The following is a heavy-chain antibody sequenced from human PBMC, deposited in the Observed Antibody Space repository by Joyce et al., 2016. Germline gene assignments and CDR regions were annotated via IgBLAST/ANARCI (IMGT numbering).Heavy chain of an antibody. CDR2: LHDATTT. V-gene: IGHV4-39*07. J-gene: IGHJ3*01. CDR1: GDSINNGDYY. CDR3: ARDFSMIIDVFEL. Sequence: QVQLQESGPGLVKPSETLSLTCTVSGDSINNGDYYWGWLRQPPGKGLECSGSLHDATTTYYNPSLKSRMFMSVDTSKNQFSLKVDSVTAADTAVYYCARDFSMIIDVFELWGLGTLVTVSS. D-gene: IGHD3-22*01.